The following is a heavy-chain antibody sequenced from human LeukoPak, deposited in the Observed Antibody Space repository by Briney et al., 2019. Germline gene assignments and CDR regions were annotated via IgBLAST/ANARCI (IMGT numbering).Heavy chain of an antibody. Sequence: GPSLRLSRAASGFTFSSYAMSWVRQAPGKGLEWVSAISGSGGSTCDAGGVKGRFTISRDNSKNTLYLQMNSLRAEDTAVYYCAKTPPQPNWNYGWSWFDPWGQGTLVTVSS. CDR2: ISGSGGST. CDR3: AKTPPQPNWNYGWSWFDP. J-gene: IGHJ5*02. CDR1: GFTFSSYA. D-gene: IGHD1-7*01. V-gene: IGHV3-23*01.